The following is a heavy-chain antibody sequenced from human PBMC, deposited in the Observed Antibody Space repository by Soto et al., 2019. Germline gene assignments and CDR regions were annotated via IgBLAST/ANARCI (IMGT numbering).Heavy chain of an antibody. D-gene: IGHD2-15*01. Sequence: SETLSLTCTVSGGSISSSSYYWGWIRQPPGKGLEWIGSIYYSGSTYYNPSLKSRVTISVDTSKNQFSLKLSSVTAADTAVYYCARPTPDYYGMDVWGQGTTVTVSS. J-gene: IGHJ6*02. V-gene: IGHV4-39*01. CDR1: GGSISSSSYY. CDR3: ARPTPDYYGMDV. CDR2: IYYSGST.